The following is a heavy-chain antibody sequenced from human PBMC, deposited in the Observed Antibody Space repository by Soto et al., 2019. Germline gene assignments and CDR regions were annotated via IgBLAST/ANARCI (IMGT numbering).Heavy chain of an antibody. V-gene: IGHV4-4*02. J-gene: IGHJ5*02. CDR3: GRESGETWDYEAS. Sequence: SETLSLTCAVSGGSISSSNWWSWVRQPPGKGLEWIGEIYHSGNTHYNPSLKSRVTVSVDTSRNQFFLTLRSVTAADSAVYHCGRESGETWDYEASWGQGTPVTVSS. D-gene: IGHD1-7*01. CDR1: GGSISSSNW. CDR2: IYHSGNT.